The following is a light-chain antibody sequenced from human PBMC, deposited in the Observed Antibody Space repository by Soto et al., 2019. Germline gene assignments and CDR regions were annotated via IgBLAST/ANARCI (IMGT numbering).Light chain of an antibody. CDR3: QKRNIWPPVT. V-gene: IGKV3-11*01. CDR2: GAF. J-gene: IGKJ5*01. Sequence: EIVLTQSPATLSLSPGERATLSCRASPSVTNYLAWYQQKPGQPPRLLIYGAFNRAAGIPARFSGSGSGTDFTLTISRLEPEDSAVYYCQKRNIWPPVTFGQGTRLEIK. CDR1: PSVTNY.